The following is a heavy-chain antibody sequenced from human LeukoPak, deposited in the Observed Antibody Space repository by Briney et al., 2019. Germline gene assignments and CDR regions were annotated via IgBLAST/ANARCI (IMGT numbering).Heavy chain of an antibody. CDR2: INPAGSET. J-gene: IGHJ6*02. D-gene: IGHD2-15*01. Sequence: GGSLRLSCAASGFSFSAYWMTWVRQAPGTGLEWVANINPAGSETYYVDPVKGRFSISRDNAKNLVYLQMNSLRAEDTSVYHCARFGYVAAVDVWGQGTPVTVSS. CDR3: ARFGYVAAVDV. CDR1: GFSFSAYW. V-gene: IGHV3-7*01.